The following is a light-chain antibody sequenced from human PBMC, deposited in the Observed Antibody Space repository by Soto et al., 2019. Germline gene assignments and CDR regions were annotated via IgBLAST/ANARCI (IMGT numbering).Light chain of an antibody. J-gene: IGLJ3*02. CDR2: EVS. CDR3: SSYTSSSTPWV. Sequence: QSALTQPASVSGSPGQSITISCTGTSSDVGGYNYVSWYQQHPGKAPKLMIYEVSNRPSGVSNRFSGSKSGNTASLTISGLQAEDEADYSCSSYTSSSTPWVFGGGTQVTVL. V-gene: IGLV2-14*01. CDR1: SSDVGGYNY.